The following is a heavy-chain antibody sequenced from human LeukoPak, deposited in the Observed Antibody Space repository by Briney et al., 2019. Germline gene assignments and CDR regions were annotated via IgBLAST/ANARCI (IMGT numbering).Heavy chain of an antibody. CDR3: ARVIWVGDSSGYFRRPYYFDY. CDR2: INHSGST. CDR1: GGSFSGYY. V-gene: IGHV4-34*01. J-gene: IGHJ4*02. Sequence: KTSETLSLTCAVYGGSFSGYYWSWIRQPPGKGLEWIGEINHSGSTNYNPSLKSRVTISVDTSKNQFSLKLSSVTAADTAVYYCARVIWVGDSSGYFRRPYYFDYWGQGTLVTVSS. D-gene: IGHD3-22*01.